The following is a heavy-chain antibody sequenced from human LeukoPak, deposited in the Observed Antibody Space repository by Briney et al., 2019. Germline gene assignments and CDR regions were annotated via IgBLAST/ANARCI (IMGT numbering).Heavy chain of an antibody. D-gene: IGHD3-10*01. CDR3: ARGGVTMVRGVIRNFDY. V-gene: IGHV4-34*01. Sequence: PSETLSLTCAVYGGSFSGYYWSWIRQPPGKGLKWIGEINHSGSTNYNPSLKSRVTISVDTSKNQFSLKLSSVTAAGTAVYYCARGGVTMVRGVIRNFDYWGQGTLVTVSS. J-gene: IGHJ4*02. CDR1: GGSFSGYY. CDR2: INHSGST.